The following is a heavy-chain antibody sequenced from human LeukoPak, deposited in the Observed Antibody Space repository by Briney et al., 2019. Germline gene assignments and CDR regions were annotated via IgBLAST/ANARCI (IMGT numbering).Heavy chain of an antibody. V-gene: IGHV4-34*01. CDR1: GESFSDDY. D-gene: IGHD3-22*01. J-gene: IGHJ5*02. Sequence: SETLSLTCAVYGESFSDDYWSWIRQPPGKGLEWIGEINHSGSTNQNPSLKSRVTISVDTSKNQFSLKLSSATAADTAVYYCARGGRDSSANWFDPWGRGTPVTVSS. CDR3: ARGGRDSSANWFDP. CDR2: INHSGST.